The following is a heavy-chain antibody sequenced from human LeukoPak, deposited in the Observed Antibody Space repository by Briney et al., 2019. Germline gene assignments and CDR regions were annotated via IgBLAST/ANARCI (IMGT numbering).Heavy chain of an antibody. J-gene: IGHJ4*02. D-gene: IGHD3-22*01. CDR1: GFTFSSTS. Sequence: GGSLRLSCAASGFTFSSTSMSWVRQAPGKGLEWVAVTVGGGDGTYYADSVKGRFTISRDNSNNTLYLQMNSLRAEDTAVYYCARVQKSNSGYYYLADSWGPGTLVPVSS. CDR3: ARVQKSNSGYYYLADS. CDR2: TVGGGDGT. V-gene: IGHV3-23*01.